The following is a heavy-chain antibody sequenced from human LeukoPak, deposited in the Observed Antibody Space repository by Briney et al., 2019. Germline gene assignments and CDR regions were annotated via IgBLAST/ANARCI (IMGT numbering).Heavy chain of an antibody. CDR1: GFTFSSYA. Sequence: PGGSLRLSCAASGFTFSSYAMSWVRQAPGKGLEWVSTFSGTSTNSYADAVKGRVTISRDNSKNSLYLQMSSLRAEDTAVYYCVKGQEVVYSPTFDSWGQGTPVTVSS. CDR3: VKGQEVVYSPTFDS. J-gene: IGHJ4*02. CDR2: FSGTSTN. V-gene: IGHV3-23*01. D-gene: IGHD2-8*02.